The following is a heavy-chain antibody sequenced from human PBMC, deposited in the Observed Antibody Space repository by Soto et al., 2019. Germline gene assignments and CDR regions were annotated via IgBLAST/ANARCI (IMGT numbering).Heavy chain of an antibody. CDR1: GCTFSSYA. CDR3: AGDFRRGYSVYDKHFDY. D-gene: IGHD5-12*01. CDR2: IIPIFGTA. Sequence: QVQLVQSGAEVKKPGSSVKVSCKASGCTFSSYAISWVRQAPGQGLEWMGGIIPIFGTANYAQKFQGRVTITADESTRTAYMELSSLRSEDTAVYYCAGDFRRGYSVYDKHFDYWGQGTLVTVST. V-gene: IGHV1-69*01. J-gene: IGHJ4*02.